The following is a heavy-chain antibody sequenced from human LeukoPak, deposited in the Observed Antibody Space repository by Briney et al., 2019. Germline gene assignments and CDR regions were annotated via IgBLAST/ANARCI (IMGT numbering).Heavy chain of an antibody. CDR3: ARGARSYDSSGYYDGRAFDI. D-gene: IGHD3-22*01. CDR1: GGSISSSNYY. V-gene: IGHV4-39*01. Sequence: PSETLSLTCTVSGGSISSSNYYWGWIRQPPGKGLEWIGSIYYSGSTYYNPSLKSRGTISVDTSKNQFSLKLSSVTAADMAVYYCARGARSYDSSGYYDGRAFDIWGQGTMVTVSS. J-gene: IGHJ3*02. CDR2: IYYSGST.